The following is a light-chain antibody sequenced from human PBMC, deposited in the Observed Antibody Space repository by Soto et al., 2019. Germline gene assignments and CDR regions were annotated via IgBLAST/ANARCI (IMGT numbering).Light chain of an antibody. CDR1: QSVTKY. Sequence: IVLTQSTATLSLSPGERATLSCRASQSVTKYLAWYQQKPGQTPRLLIYDISTRAPGIPARFSGSGSGTDFTLTISSLEPDDFATYYCEQCDNWPPITFGQGTRLEIE. V-gene: IGKV3-11*01. CDR2: DIS. J-gene: IGKJ5*01. CDR3: EQCDNWPPIT.